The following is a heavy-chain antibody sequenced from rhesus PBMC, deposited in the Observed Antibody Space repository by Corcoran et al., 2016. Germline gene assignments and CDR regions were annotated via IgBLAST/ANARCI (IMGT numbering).Heavy chain of an antibody. Sequence: QVQLQESGPGLVKPSETLSLTCAVSGGSISGGYGWSWIRQPPGKGLEWIGHIFGSIGSTYYNPSLKSRVTFSRDTSKNQFSLKLSSVTAADTAVYYCARQIFWTGLDYWGQGVLVTVSS. D-gene: IGHD3-3*01. CDR3: ARQIFWTGLDY. CDR1: GGSISGGYG. CDR2: IFGSIGST. J-gene: IGHJ4*01. V-gene: IGHV4S7*01.